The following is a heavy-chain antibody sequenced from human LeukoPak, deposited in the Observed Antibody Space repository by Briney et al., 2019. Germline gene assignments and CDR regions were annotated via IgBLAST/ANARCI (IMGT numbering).Heavy chain of an antibody. D-gene: IGHD4-23*01. CDR1: GYTFTGYY. Sequence: ASVKVSCKASGYTFTGYYMHWVRQAPGQGLEWMGWINPNSGGTNYAQKFQGRVTMTRDTSISTAYMELSRLRSDDTAVYYCARADTVVTPSHAFDIWGQGTMVTVSS. CDR2: INPNSGGT. V-gene: IGHV1-2*02. CDR3: ARADTVVTPSHAFDI. J-gene: IGHJ3*02.